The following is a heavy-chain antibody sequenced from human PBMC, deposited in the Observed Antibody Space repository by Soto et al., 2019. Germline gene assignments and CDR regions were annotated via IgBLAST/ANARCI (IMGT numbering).Heavy chain of an antibody. CDR3: ARDAAPTLNYPHGMDV. J-gene: IGHJ6*02. CDR1: GDNVSTTIAA. Sequence: PSQTLSLTCAISGDNVSTTIAAWSWIRQSPSRGLEWLGRTLYRSSKWYNEYAVSVKSRMTINPDTSKNQFSLQLNSVTPEDTAVYYCARDAAPTLNYPHGMDVWGQGTAVTVSS. V-gene: IGHV6-1*01. CDR2: TLYRSSKWYN. D-gene: IGHD1-7*01.